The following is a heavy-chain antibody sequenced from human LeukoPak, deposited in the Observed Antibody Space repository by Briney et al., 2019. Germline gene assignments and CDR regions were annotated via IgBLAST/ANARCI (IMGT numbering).Heavy chain of an antibody. CDR1: GGSISTYY. D-gene: IGHD3-10*01. CDR3: ARDSGTTGEVKFDP. J-gene: IGHJ5*02. Sequence: PSETLSLTCTVSGGSISTYYLSWIRQPAGRGLEWIGRIYSTVTTYNPSLKSRVTMSADTSRNHVSLTLNSVTVADTAVYYCARDSGTTGEVKFDPWGQGTLVTVSS. CDR2: IYSTVT. V-gene: IGHV4-4*07.